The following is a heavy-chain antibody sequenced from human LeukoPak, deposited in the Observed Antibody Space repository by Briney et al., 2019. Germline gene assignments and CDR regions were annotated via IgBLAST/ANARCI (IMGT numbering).Heavy chain of an antibody. CDR2: IQFSGST. Sequence: SQTLSLTCTVSGGSISSGGYYWSWIRQHPWKGLEWIGYIQFSGSTYYNPSLKSRVSISVDTSKNQFSLKLSSVTAADTAVYYCARIRAAAGDYWGQGTLVTVSS. J-gene: IGHJ4*02. V-gene: IGHV4-31*03. CDR3: ARIRAAAGDY. D-gene: IGHD6-13*01. CDR1: GGSISSGGYY.